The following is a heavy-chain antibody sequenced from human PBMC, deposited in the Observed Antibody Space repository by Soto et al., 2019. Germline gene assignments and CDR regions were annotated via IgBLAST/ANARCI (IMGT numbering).Heavy chain of an antibody. CDR1: GFTFSSYA. CDR3: KRDHSDRGYSYGFSAGYYYYGMDV. Sequence: QVQLVESGGGVVQPGRSLRLSCAASGFTFSSYAMHWVRQAPGKGLEWVAGISYGGSNKYYADSGNGRFTISRDNSKNPIYRQINRPRAEHTAVYYSKRDHSDRGYSYGFSAGYYYYGMDVWGHGTTVTVSS. J-gene: IGHJ6*02. V-gene: IGHV3-30*14. CDR2: ISYGGSNK. D-gene: IGHD5-18*01.